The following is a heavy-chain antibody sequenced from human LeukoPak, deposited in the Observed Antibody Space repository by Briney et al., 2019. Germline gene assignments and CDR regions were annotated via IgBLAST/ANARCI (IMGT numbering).Heavy chain of an antibody. D-gene: IGHD2-8*02. Sequence: SETLSLTCAVYGGSFSDYYWTWIRQPPGKGLEWIGEINHSGRTKYNPSLKSRVTISVDTSKSQFSLDLKSVTAADTAVYYCARGRGVAYRDWFDHWGQGTLVTVSS. V-gene: IGHV4-34*01. CDR2: INHSGRT. J-gene: IGHJ5*02. CDR3: ARGRGVAYRDWFDH. CDR1: GGSFSDYY.